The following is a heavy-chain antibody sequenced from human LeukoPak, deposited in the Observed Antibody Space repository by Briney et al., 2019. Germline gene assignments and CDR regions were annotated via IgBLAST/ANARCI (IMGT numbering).Heavy chain of an antibody. D-gene: IGHD3-22*01. CDR1: GFTFSTYA. Sequence: GGSLRLSCAASGFTFSTYAMSWVRQAPGRGLEWVAVIWYDGSNKYYADSVKGRFTISRDNSKNTLYLQMNSLRAEDTAVYYCARVLARYYYDSSGYYSDAFDIWGQGTMVTVSS. J-gene: IGHJ3*02. CDR3: ARVLARYYYDSSGYYSDAFDI. CDR2: IWYDGSNK. V-gene: IGHV3-33*08.